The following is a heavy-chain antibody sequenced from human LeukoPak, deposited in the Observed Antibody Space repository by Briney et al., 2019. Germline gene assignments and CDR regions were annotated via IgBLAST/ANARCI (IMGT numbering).Heavy chain of an antibody. D-gene: IGHD3-22*01. CDR1: GYTFTSYC. V-gene: IGHV1-46*01. CDR3: ARGPAYDSSGYYRFDP. J-gene: IGHJ5*02. Sequence: ASVKVSCKASGYTFTSYCMHWVRQAPGQGLEWMGIINPSGGSTNYAQKFQGRVTMTRDTSTSTLYMELSSLRSDDTAVYYCARGPAYDSSGYYRFDPWGQGTLVTVSS. CDR2: INPSGGST.